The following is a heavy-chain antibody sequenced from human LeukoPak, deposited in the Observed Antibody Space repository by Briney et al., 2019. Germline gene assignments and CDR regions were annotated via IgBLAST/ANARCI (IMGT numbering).Heavy chain of an antibody. Sequence: SETLSLTCTVSRASISSGDFYWSWIRQPPGKGLEWIGYISYSGRTLYNPSLNSRVTLSVDTSKNQFSLHLSSVTAADTAVFYCARANTYYYESTGYFNFDAWGQGSLVTVSS. V-gene: IGHV4-30-4*01. D-gene: IGHD3-22*01. CDR2: ISYSGRT. CDR1: RASISSGDFY. CDR3: ARANTYYYESTGYFNFDA. J-gene: IGHJ5*02.